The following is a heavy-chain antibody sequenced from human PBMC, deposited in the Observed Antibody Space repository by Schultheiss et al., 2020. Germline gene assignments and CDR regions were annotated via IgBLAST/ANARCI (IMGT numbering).Heavy chain of an antibody. CDR3: ARDRPLAPSYYYYMDV. CDR1: GGTFSSYT. CDR2: IIPILGIA. J-gene: IGHJ6*03. V-gene: IGHV1-69*04. Sequence: SVKVSCKASGGTFSSYTISWVRQAPGQGLEWMGRIIPILGIANYAQKFQGRVTITADKSTSTAYMELSSLRSEDTAVYYCARDRPLAPSYYYYMDVWGKGTTVTVSS.